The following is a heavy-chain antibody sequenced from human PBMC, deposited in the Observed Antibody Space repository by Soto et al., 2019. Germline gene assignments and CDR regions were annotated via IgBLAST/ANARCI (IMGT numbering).Heavy chain of an antibody. CDR3: ASEIAAAGTRGRFDP. V-gene: IGHV4-30-4*01. Sequence: SLXFTVSGGSISIGDYYWSWIRQPPGKGLEWIGYIYYSGSTYYNPSLKSRVTISVDTSKNQFSLKLSSVTAADTAVYYCASEIAAAGTRGRFDPCGQGTLVTVSS. CDR1: GGSISIGDYY. CDR2: IYYSGST. J-gene: IGHJ5*02. D-gene: IGHD6-13*01.